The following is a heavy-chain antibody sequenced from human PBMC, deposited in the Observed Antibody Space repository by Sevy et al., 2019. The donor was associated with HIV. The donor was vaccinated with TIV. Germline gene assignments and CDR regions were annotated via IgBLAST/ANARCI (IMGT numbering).Heavy chain of an antibody. CDR2: KYYRSKWYN. D-gene: IGHD6-13*01. Sequence: SQTLSLTCAISGDSVSSNSAAWNWIRQSPSRALEWLGRKYYRSKWYNDNAVSVKSRITINPDTSKNQYSLQLNSVTPEYTAVYYCAREDSSSYGYCGQRTLVTVSS. CDR3: AREDSSSYGY. J-gene: IGHJ4*02. V-gene: IGHV6-1*01. CDR1: GDSVSSNSAA.